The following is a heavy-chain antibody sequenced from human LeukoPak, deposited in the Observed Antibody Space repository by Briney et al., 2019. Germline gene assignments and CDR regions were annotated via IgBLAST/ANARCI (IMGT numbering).Heavy chain of an antibody. V-gene: IGHV3-53*01. J-gene: IGHJ4*02. CDR3: ARGPGEGYNYAIFDC. CDR1: GFTVSSNY. CDR2: IYSGGST. D-gene: IGHD5-24*01. Sequence: GGSLRLPCAASGFTVSSNYMSWVRQAPGKGLEWVSVIYSGGSTYYADSVKGRFTFSRDNSKNTLYLQMNSLRAEDTAVYYCARGPGEGYNYAIFDCWGQGTLVTVSS.